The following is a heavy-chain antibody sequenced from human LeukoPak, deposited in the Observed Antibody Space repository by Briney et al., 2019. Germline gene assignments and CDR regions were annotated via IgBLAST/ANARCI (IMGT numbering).Heavy chain of an antibody. CDR3: ARDLSHRYNYDSRGYYILFDH. CDR1: GYTFNTYG. J-gene: IGHJ4*02. D-gene: IGHD3-22*01. CDR2: ISAYNGNT. V-gene: IGHV1-18*01. Sequence: GASVKVSCKASGYTFNTYGISWVRQAPGQGLEWMGWISAYNGNTNYAQKLQGRVTMTTDTSTTTAYMELRSLRSDDTAVYYCARDLSHRYNYDSRGYYILFDHWGQGTLVTVSS.